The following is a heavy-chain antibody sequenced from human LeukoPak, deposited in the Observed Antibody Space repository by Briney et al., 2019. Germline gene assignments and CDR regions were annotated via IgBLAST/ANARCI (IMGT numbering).Heavy chain of an antibody. CDR2: IGTAGDT. J-gene: IGHJ6*02. CDR3: ARSKVITFGGTNYGMDV. CDR1: GFTSSSYD. Sequence: QPGGSLRLSCAASGFTSSSYDMHWVRQPTGKGLEWVSAIGTAGDTYYPGSVKGRFTISRENAKNSFYLQMNSLRAGDTAVYYCARSKVITFGGTNYGMDVWGQGTTVTVSS. D-gene: IGHD3-16*01. V-gene: IGHV3-13*01.